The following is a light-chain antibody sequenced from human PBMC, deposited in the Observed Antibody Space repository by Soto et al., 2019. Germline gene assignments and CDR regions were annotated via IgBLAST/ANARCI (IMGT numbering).Light chain of an antibody. Sequence: EIVLTQSPVTLSLSPGDTATLSCRASESVVRYLAWYQQKPGQAPGLLMYDTSKRATGIPARFRGSGYGRDFTLTISSLEPEDFAVYYCQQRSNWPLTFGGGTKVEIK. V-gene: IGKV3-11*02. CDR2: DTS. CDR1: ESVVRY. J-gene: IGKJ4*01. CDR3: QQRSNWPLT.